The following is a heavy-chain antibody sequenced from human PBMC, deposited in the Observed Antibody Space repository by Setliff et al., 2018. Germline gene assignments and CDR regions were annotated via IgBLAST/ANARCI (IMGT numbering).Heavy chain of an antibody. J-gene: IGHJ3*02. Sequence: PSETLSLTCTVSGDSISSRTHYWSWIRQPAGKGLEWIGQVYTSWSTNYNPSLKSRVTISLDTSKNQFSLNLSSLTAADTAVYYCVRDAGDGYGVDAYAGGGFDIWGQGTMVTVSS. CDR3: VRDAGDGYGVDAYAGGGFDI. D-gene: IGHD4-17*01. CDR2: VYTSWST. V-gene: IGHV4-61*09. CDR1: GDSISSRTHY.